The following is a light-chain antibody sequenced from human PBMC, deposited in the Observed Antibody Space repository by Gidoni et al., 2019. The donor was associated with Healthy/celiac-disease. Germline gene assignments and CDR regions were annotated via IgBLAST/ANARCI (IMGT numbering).Light chain of an antibody. J-gene: IGKJ4*01. Sequence: DLQMTPSPSSLSSSVGDRVTINCRASQSISSYLNWYPQKPGKAPKLLIYAASSLQSGVPSRFSGSGSGTDFTLTISRLQPEDFATYYCQQSYSTPLTFGGGTKVEIK. V-gene: IGKV1-39*01. CDR1: QSISSY. CDR2: AAS. CDR3: QQSYSTPLT.